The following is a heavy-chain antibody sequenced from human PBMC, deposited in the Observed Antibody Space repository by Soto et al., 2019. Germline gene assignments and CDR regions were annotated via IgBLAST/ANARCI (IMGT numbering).Heavy chain of an antibody. D-gene: IGHD6-19*01. J-gene: IGHJ4*02. Sequence: NPSETLSLTCTVSGDSISRFYWSWIRQPPGKGLEWLGYISYSGSTNYSPALRSRVTISADTSKNQFFLKLNAVTAADTAVYYCARDDSTGGFDFWGQGALVTVSS. CDR2: ISYSGST. V-gene: IGHV4-59*01. CDR3: ARDDSTGGFDF. CDR1: GDSISRFY.